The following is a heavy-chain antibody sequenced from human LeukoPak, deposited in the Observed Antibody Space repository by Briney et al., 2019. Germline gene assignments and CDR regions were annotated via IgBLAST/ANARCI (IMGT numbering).Heavy chain of an antibody. D-gene: IGHD6-19*01. J-gene: IGHJ3*02. Sequence: GSLRLSCAASGFTVSSNYMSWVCQAPGKGLEWVSVIYSGGSTYYADSVKGRFTISRDNSKNTLYLQMNSLRAEDTAVCYCARVGYSSGWYSNAFDIWGQGTMVTVSS. CDR3: ARVGYSSGWYSNAFDI. CDR1: GFTVSSNY. V-gene: IGHV3-66*01. CDR2: IYSGGST.